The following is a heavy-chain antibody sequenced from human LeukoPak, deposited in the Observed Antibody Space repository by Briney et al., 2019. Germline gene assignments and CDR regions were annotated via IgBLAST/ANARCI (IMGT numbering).Heavy chain of an antibody. Sequence: GGSLRPSCAASGFTVSSYYMSWVRQAPGKGLEWVSIIYSGGNTYYADSVKGRFTISRDNSKNTVSLQMNTLRAEDTAVYYCARHRGHAPPKDAFDIWGQGTMVTVSS. J-gene: IGHJ3*02. CDR3: ARHRGHAPPKDAFDI. V-gene: IGHV3-53*01. CDR2: IYSGGNT. CDR1: GFTVSSYY. D-gene: IGHD3-10*01.